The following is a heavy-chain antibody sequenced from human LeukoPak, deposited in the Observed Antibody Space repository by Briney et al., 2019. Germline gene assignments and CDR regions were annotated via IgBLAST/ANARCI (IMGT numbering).Heavy chain of an antibody. D-gene: IGHD3-22*01. CDR3: ASATDHYYDSSGYYLDY. Sequence: PSETLSLTCTVSGGSISSGDYYWSWIRQPPGKGLEWIGYIYYSGSTYYNPSLKSRVTISVDTSKNQFSLKLSSVTAADTAVYYCASATDHYYDSSGYYLDYWGQGTLVTVSS. CDR1: GGSISSGDYY. V-gene: IGHV4-30-4*01. J-gene: IGHJ4*02. CDR2: IYYSGST.